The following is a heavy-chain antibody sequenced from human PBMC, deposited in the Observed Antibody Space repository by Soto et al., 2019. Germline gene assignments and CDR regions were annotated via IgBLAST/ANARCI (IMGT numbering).Heavy chain of an antibody. V-gene: IGHV3-23*01. Sequence: EVQLLESGGDLVQPGGSLRLSCVASGFTFSDYVMSWVRQVPGKGLEWVSSISDGGERTDYRDSVRGRFTISRDIARFTLHLQMNSLRVDDTAIYFCARDRSTAFGLDDWGQGTTVTVSS. CDR1: GFTFSDYV. D-gene: IGHD2-21*02. CDR3: ARDRSTAFGLDD. J-gene: IGHJ6*02. CDR2: ISDGGERT.